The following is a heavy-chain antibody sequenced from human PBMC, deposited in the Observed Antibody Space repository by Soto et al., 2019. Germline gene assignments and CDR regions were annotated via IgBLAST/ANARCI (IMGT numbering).Heavy chain of an antibody. Sequence: EVQLVESGGGLVQPGGSLRLSCAASGFTFSVSSMTWVRQAPGKGLEWVANINHDGSEIYYVDSVKGRFTISRDNAKNSRYLEMSSLRAEDTAIYYCAGGSGWFYNYWGQGTLVTVSS. J-gene: IGHJ4*02. V-gene: IGHV3-7*01. CDR3: AGGSGWFYNY. D-gene: IGHD6-19*01. CDR1: GFTFSVSS. CDR2: INHDGSEI.